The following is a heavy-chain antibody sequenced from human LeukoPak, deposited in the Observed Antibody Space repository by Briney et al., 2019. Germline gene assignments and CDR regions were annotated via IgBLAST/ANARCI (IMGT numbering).Heavy chain of an antibody. Sequence: GGSLRLSCAASGFTFSRYEMNWVRQAPGKGLEWVSYTSSSGSTIYYADSVKGRFTISRDNPKNSLYLHMNSLRADEAAVYYCARVQGRYDAFDIWGQGTMVTVSS. J-gene: IGHJ3*02. CDR1: GFTFSRYE. CDR2: TSSSGSTI. CDR3: ARVQGRYDAFDI. V-gene: IGHV3-48*03.